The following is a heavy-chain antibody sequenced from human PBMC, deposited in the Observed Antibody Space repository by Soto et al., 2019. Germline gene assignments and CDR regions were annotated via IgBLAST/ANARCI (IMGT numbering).Heavy chain of an antibody. V-gene: IGHV4-39*02. J-gene: IGHJ4*02. CDR2: IYHSGST. CDR1: GGTINSNSYY. CDR3: AREPVGRPHDN. D-gene: IGHD1-26*01. Sequence: QLQLQESGPGLVKPSETLSLTCTVSGGTINSNSYYWGWIRQSPGKGLEWIGNIYHSGSTNYNPSLRLRVSISVDLSKNNSSLELTSVTAADTAVYYCAREPVGRPHDNWGQGTLVTVSS.